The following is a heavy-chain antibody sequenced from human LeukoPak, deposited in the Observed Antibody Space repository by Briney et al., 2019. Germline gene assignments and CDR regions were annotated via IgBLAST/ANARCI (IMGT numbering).Heavy chain of an antibody. J-gene: IGHJ4*02. D-gene: IGHD3-22*01. CDR2: IYSGGTT. CDR3: AGRYDSSGYPLH. V-gene: IGHV3-53*01. Sequence: GGSLRLSCAASGFTFSSYAMSWVRQAPGKGLEWVSVIYSGGTTYYADSIKGRFTISRDNSKNTLYLQMNSLRAEDTAVYYCAGRYDSSGYPLHWGQGTLVTVSS. CDR1: GFTFSSYA.